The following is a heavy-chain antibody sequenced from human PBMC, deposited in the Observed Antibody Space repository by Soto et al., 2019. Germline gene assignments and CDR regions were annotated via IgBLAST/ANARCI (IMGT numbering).Heavy chain of an antibody. D-gene: IGHD3-16*01. J-gene: IGHJ6*02. CDR3: AREGEMPYYYYGLDV. Sequence: QVQLVQSGAEVRKPGASVKVSCKASGYTFTTYGISWVRQAPGQGLEWMGWISGYNGHTKYAQKFQGRVTMTTDTSTSTVYMDLRSLGSDDTAGYYCAREGEMPYYYYGLDVWGQGTTVTVSS. CDR1: GYTFTTYG. V-gene: IGHV1-18*01. CDR2: ISGYNGHT.